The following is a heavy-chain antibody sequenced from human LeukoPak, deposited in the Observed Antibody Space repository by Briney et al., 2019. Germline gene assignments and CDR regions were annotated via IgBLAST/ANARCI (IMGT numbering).Heavy chain of an antibody. Sequence: PGGSLRLSRAASGFTFSSYSMNWVRQAPGKGLEWVSSITSSSSYIYYADSVKGRFTISRDNVKNSLYLQMNSLRAEDTAVYYCARDGSPTSSGWYGPEDYWGQGTLVTVSS. CDR3: ARDGSPTSSGWYGPEDY. CDR2: ITSSSSYI. J-gene: IGHJ4*02. CDR1: GFTFSSYS. V-gene: IGHV3-21*01. D-gene: IGHD6-19*01.